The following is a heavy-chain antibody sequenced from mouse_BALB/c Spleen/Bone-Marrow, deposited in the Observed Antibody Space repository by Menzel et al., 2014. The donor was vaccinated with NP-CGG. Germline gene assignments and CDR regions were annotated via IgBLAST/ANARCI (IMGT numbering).Heavy chain of an antibody. V-gene: IGHV1S127*01. J-gene: IGHJ4*01. CDR3: ARNYRYPRPYAMDY. CDR2: IDPSNSET. CDR1: GYTFTSYW. Sequence: QVQLQQSGPELVRPGASVKMSCKASGYTFTSYWMHWVKQRPGQGLEWIGMIDPSNSETRLNQKFKDKATLNVDKSSNTAYMQLSSLTSEDPAVYYCARNYRYPRPYAMDYWGQGTSVTVSS. D-gene: IGHD2-14*01.